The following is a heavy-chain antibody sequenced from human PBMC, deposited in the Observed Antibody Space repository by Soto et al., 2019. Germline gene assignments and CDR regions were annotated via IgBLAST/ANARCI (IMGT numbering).Heavy chain of an antibody. CDR2: ISQSGNT. J-gene: IGHJ4*02. CDR3: ARAPKVSGSSQTRPDF. D-gene: IGHD6-6*01. V-gene: IGHV4-34*01. CDR1: SGSFSGYY. Sequence: SETLSLTCSIYSGSFSGYYWSWIRQPPGKGLEWIGEISQSGNTNYSPSLKSRVSMSIDTSKKQFSLNLASVSAADTAVYYCARAPKVSGSSQTRPDFWGQGXLGTVSS.